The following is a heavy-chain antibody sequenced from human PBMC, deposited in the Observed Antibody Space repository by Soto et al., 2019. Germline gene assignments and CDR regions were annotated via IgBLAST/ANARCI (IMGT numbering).Heavy chain of an antibody. J-gene: IGHJ4*02. D-gene: IGHD3-3*01. CDR1: RFTLSSYA. CDR2: ISCAGTST. CDR3: VRDRGHDGNEYYTFDC. V-gene: IGHV3-30-3*01. Sequence: QVQLVESGGGVVQPGRSLRLTCAASRFTLSSYAMHWVRHAPGKGLEWVAVISCAGTSTYYANSVMGRFIISIDNSKDTVYLQLNSLRPDDTAVYHCVRDRGHDGNEYYTFDCWGQGTLVTVSS.